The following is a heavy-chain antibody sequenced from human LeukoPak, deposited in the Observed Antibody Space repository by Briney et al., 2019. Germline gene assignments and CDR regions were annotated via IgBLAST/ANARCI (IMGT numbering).Heavy chain of an antibody. D-gene: IGHD3-10*01. Sequence: PGGSLRLSCAASGFTFSNYAMSWVRRAPGKGLEWFSTVSDKGDATAHADSVKGRFTISRDNAKNTLSLLMNILRAEGTAVYYCARVGPLATRSAGHYYFDLWGRGTLVTVSS. CDR2: VSDKGDAT. V-gene: IGHV3-23*01. J-gene: IGHJ2*01. CDR1: GFTFSNYA. CDR3: ARVGPLATRSAGHYYFDL.